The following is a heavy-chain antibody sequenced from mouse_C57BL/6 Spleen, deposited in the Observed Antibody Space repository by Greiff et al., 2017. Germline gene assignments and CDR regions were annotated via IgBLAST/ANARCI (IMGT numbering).Heavy chain of an antibody. CDR2: IYPGGGYA. CDR3: ARRGGGDYYFDD. Sequence: VQLQQSGAELVRPGTSVKMSCKASGYTFTNYWIGWAKQRPGHGLEWIGDIYPGGGYANYNEKFKDKATLTADKSSSTVYMQFSSLTAEDSAIYYCARRGGGDYYFDDWGKGTTLTVSS. J-gene: IGHJ2*01. V-gene: IGHV1-63*01. CDR1: GYTFTNYW.